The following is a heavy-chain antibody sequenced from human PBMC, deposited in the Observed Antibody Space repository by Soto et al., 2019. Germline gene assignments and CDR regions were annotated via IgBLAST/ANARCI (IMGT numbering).Heavy chain of an antibody. CDR1: GCSISSGGYY. J-gene: IGHJ6*02. CDR3: ARENAYPYYYYGMDV. Sequence: SETLSLTCTVSGCSISSGGYYWSWIRQHPGKGLEWIGYIYYSGSTYYNPSLKSRVTISVDTSKNQFSLKLSSVTAADTAVYYCARENAYPYYYYGMDVWGQGTTVTVSS. V-gene: IGHV4-31*03. CDR2: IYYSGST.